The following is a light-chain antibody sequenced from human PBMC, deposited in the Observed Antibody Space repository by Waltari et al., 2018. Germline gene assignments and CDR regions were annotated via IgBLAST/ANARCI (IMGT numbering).Light chain of an antibody. CDR2: KDS. V-gene: IGLV3-25*02. CDR1: ALPDQY. CDR3: QSADSSGTL. Sequence: SSELTQSPSVSVSPGQTARITCSGDALPDQYAFWYQQKPGQAPVLVIYKDSERPSGIPERSTVSMLGKIVTLTISGVQAEDEADYYCQSADSSGTLFVGGTRLTVL. J-gene: IGLJ2*01.